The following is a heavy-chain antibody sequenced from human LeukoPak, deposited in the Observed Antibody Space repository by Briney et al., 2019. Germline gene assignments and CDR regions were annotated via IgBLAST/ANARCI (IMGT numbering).Heavy chain of an antibody. Sequence: PGGSLRLSCAASGFTVSSNYMNWVRQAPGRGLEWVSVIYSGGSTYYADSVKGRFTISRDNSKNTLYLQMNSLRAEDTAVYYCARGGDYGLYFDYRGQGTLVTVSS. CDR3: ARGGDYGLYFDY. CDR1: GFTVSSNY. V-gene: IGHV3-66*01. CDR2: IYSGGST. D-gene: IGHD4-17*01. J-gene: IGHJ4*02.